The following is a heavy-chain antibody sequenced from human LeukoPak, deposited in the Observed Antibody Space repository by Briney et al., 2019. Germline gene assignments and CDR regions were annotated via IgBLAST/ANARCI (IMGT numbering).Heavy chain of an antibody. D-gene: IGHD6-13*01. CDR3: ARAGGTSWADY. CDR1: GFTFRAYW. J-gene: IGHJ4*02. Sequence: PGGSLRLSCEASGFTFRAYWMTWVRQAPGKGLEWVANVKQDGTEKFYVDSVKGRFTISRDNGKNSLYLQMNSLRVEDTAIYYCARAGGTSWADYWGQGTLVTVSP. CDR2: VKQDGTEK. V-gene: IGHV3-7*01.